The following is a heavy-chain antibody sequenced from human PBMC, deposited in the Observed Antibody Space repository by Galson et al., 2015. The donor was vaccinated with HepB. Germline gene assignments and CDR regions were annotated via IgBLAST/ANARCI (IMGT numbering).Heavy chain of an antibody. D-gene: IGHD4-23*01. J-gene: IGHJ4*02. V-gene: IGHV3-66*02. CDR3: ARDRGGDSDGYSDY. CDR2: IYGGGNT. Sequence: SLRLSCAASGFTVSSNFMSWVRQAPGKGLEWVSVIYGGGNTYYVDSVKGRFTISRDNSKNTLYLQMNSLRPEDTALYYCARDRGGDSDGYSDYWGQGTLVTVSS. CDR1: GFTVSSNF.